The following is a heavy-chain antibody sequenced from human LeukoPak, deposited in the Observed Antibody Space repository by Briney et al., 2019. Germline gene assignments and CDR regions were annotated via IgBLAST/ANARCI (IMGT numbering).Heavy chain of an antibody. J-gene: IGHJ5*02. V-gene: IGHV1-2*02. CDR2: INPNSGGT. D-gene: IGHD3-10*01. CDR1: GYTFTGYY. Sequence: GASVKVSCKGSGYTFTGYYMHWVRQAPGQGLEWMGWINPNSGGTYYAQRFQGRVTMTRDTSISTAYMELSRLRSDDTAVYYCAKDSGGSGYWFDPWGQGTLVTVSS. CDR3: AKDSGGSGYWFDP.